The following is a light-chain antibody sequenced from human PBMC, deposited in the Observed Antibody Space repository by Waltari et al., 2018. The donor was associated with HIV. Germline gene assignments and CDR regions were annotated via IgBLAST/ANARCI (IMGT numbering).Light chain of an antibody. J-gene: IGLJ3*02. CDR3: SSFTSSSTVV. CDR1: SRDVGRYNL. CDR2: EVT. V-gene: IGLV2-18*02. Sequence: QSALPPPPSVSGSPGHSVTIPRPGTSRDVGRYNLISWYQQSPGTAPKLMVYEVTYRPLGVPERFSGSKSGNTASLTISGLQAEDEADYYCSSFTSSSTVVFGGGTKLTVL.